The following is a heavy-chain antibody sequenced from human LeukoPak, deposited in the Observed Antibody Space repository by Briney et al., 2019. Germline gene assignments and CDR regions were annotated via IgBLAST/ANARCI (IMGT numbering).Heavy chain of an antibody. J-gene: IGHJ4*02. Sequence: GGSLRLSCAASGFTFSSYGMRWVRQAPGKGLEWVADIWYGGSNKYYADSVRGRFTISRDNSKNTLYLQMNSLRAEDAAVYYCAIDAREQAERIWRYGYYFYDWGQGTPVSVS. CDR1: GFTFSSYG. D-gene: IGHD3-3*01. V-gene: IGHV3-33*01. CDR3: AIDAREQAERIWRYGYYFYD. CDR2: IWYGGSNK.